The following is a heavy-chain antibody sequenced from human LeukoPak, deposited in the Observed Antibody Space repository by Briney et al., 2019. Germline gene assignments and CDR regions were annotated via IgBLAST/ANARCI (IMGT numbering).Heavy chain of an antibody. CDR1: GGTFSSYA. D-gene: IGHD6-19*01. J-gene: IGHJ4*02. Sequence: ASVKVPCKASGGTFSSYAISWVRQAPGQGLEWMGGIIPIFGTANYAQKFQGRVTTTADESTSTAYMELSSLRSEDTAVYYCARDRPITIAVAGTGYFDYWGQGTLVTVSS. CDR3: ARDRPITIAVAGTGYFDY. V-gene: IGHV1-69*13. CDR2: IIPIFGTA.